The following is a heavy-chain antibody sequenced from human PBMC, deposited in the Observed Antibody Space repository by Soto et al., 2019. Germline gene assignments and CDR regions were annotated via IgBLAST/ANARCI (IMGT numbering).Heavy chain of an antibody. CDR3: ARAPYSGLRFRGYYYYMDV. Sequence: PSETLSLTCTVSGGSISSYYWSWIRQPPGKGLEWIGYIYYSGSTNYNPSLKSRVTISVDTSKNQFSLKLSSVTAADTAVYYCARAPYSGLRFRGYYYYMDVWAKGPRSPSP. CDR1: GGSISSYY. CDR2: IYYSGST. D-gene: IGHD5-12*01. J-gene: IGHJ6*03. V-gene: IGHV4-59*01.